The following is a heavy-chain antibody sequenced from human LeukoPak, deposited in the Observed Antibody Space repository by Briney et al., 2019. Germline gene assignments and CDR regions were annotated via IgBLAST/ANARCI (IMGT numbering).Heavy chain of an antibody. V-gene: IGHV3-30*18. Sequence: GGSLRLSCAASGFTFSSYGMHWARQAPGKGLEWVAVISYDGSNKYYADSVKGRFTISRDNSKNTLYLQMNSLRAEDTAVYYCAKDRGSGWEGIYYYYYGMDVWGQGTTVTVSS. J-gene: IGHJ6*02. CDR2: ISYDGSNK. D-gene: IGHD6-19*01. CDR1: GFTFSSYG. CDR3: AKDRGSGWEGIYYYYYGMDV.